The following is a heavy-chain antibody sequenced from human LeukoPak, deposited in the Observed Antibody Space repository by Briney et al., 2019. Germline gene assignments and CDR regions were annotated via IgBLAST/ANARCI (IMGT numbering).Heavy chain of an antibody. CDR2: ISYFGSNK. J-gene: IGHJ4*02. D-gene: IGHD3-22*01. Sequence: GRSLTLSCPASAFTFTSYGMHWVRPAAGKGLEWVALISYFGSNKYYTDSMKGRFTISKDNSTNTLYPQMNSLRAEDTAVYYCAKGPSEGYYYDSSGYYDYWGQGSLVTVSA. V-gene: IGHV3-30*18. CDR1: AFTFTSYG. CDR3: AKGPSEGYYYDSSGYYDY.